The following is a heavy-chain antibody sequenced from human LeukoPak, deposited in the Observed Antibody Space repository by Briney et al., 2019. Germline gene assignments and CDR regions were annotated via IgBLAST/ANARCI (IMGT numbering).Heavy chain of an antibody. CDR3: GRSLGAQGRKDFDN. J-gene: IGHJ4*02. Sequence: ASVKVSCKASGYTFTGYYMHWVRQAPGQGLEWMGWINPNSGGTNYAQKFQGRVTMTRDTSIRTAYLELSRLGSDDTAVLYCGRSLGAQGRKDFDNWGQGTLVTVSS. CDR2: INPNSGGT. V-gene: IGHV1-2*02. D-gene: IGHD1-26*01. CDR1: GYTFTGYY.